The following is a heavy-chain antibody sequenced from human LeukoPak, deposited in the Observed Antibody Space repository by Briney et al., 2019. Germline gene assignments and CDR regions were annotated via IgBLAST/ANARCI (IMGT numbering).Heavy chain of an antibody. CDR3: SSASSGQPDY. CDR1: GFTFSSYG. J-gene: IGHJ4*02. Sequence: PGGSLRLSCAASGFTFSSYGMHWVRQAPGKGLEWVAFIRYDGNNDYYADSVKGRFTISRDNFKNTLYLQMNSLRPEDTAVYYCSSASSGQPDYWGQGTLVTVSS. D-gene: IGHD1-1*01. V-gene: IGHV3-30*02. CDR2: IRYDGNND.